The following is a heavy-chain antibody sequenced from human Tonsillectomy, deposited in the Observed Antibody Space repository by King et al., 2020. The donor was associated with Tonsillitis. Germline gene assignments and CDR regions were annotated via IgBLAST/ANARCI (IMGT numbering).Heavy chain of an antibody. CDR3: AGCGSGWELCDY. J-gene: IGHJ4*02. Sequence: QLVQSGVEVKKHGASVKVSCKASGYTFSNNGISWVRQAPGQGLEWMGWISAYSGNTNYPPEVEGRVTMTTDTSTSTAYMELRSLPADDTAVYYGAGCGSGWELCDYWCQGTLV. V-gene: IGHV1-18*01. D-gene: IGHD1-26*01. CDR1: GYTFSNNG. CDR2: ISAYSGNT.